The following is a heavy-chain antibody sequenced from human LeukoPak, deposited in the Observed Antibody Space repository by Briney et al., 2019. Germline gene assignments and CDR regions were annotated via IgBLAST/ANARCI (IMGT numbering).Heavy chain of an antibody. CDR1: GGSISSSSYY. J-gene: IGHJ5*02. V-gene: IGHV4-39*01. D-gene: IGHD2-2*01. Sequence: PSETLSLTCTVSGGSISSSSYYWGWIRQPPGKGLEWIGSIYYSGSTYYNPSLKSRVTISVDTSKNQFSLKLSSVTAADTAVYYCARQTTGIVVVPDAISQLYERPNWFDPWGQGTLVTVSS. CDR3: ARQTTGIVVVPDAISQLYERPNWFDP. CDR2: IYYSGST.